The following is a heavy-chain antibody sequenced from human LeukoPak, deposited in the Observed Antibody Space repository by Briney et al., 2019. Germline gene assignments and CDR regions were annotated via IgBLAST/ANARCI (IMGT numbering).Heavy chain of an antibody. J-gene: IGHJ4*02. D-gene: IGHD1-26*01. CDR1: GYTFTGYY. CDR2: INPNSGGT. CDR3: ASGVFVGATTDAFDY. Sequence: ASVKVSCKASGYTFTGYYMHWVRQAPGQGLECMGWINPNSGGTNYAQKFQGRVTMTRDTSISTAYMELSRLRSDDTAVYYCASGVFVGATTDAFDYWGQGTLVTVSS. V-gene: IGHV1-2*02.